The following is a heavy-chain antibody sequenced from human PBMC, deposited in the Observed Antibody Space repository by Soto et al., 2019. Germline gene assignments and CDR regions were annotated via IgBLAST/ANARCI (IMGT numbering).Heavy chain of an antibody. CDR2: IYDSESA. CDR3: ARASSSSSAADY. D-gene: IGHD6-6*01. Sequence: QVQLQESGPGLVKASQTLSLICSVSGESISSGGYYWSWIRHHPGKGLEWIGYIYDSESAYYNPCLNSRVTMPMXXSKNHFAMKLSSVTAADTAVYYCARASSSSSAADYWGQGTLITVSS. CDR1: GESISSGGYY. J-gene: IGHJ4*02. V-gene: IGHV4-31*03.